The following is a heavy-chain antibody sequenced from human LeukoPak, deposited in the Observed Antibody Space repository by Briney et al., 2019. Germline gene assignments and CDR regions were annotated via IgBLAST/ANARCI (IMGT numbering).Heavy chain of an antibody. D-gene: IGHD3-3*01. CDR2: INPNSGGT. V-gene: IGHV1-2*02. J-gene: IGHJ6*03. Sequence: ASVKVSCKASGYTFTGYYMHWVRQAPGQGLEWMGWINPNSGGTNYAQKFQGRVTMTRDTSISTAYMELSRLRSDDTAVYYCARDLDGGPYYYYYMDVWGKGTTVTVSS. CDR3: ARDLDGGPYYYYYMDV. CDR1: GYTFTGYY.